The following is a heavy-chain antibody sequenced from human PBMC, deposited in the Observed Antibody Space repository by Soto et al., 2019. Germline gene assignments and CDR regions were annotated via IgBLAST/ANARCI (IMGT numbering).Heavy chain of an antibody. CDR3: ARWGTTGGLDV. D-gene: IGHD3-16*01. Sequence: QVQLVESGGGVVQPGTSLRLSCVGSGFTFRSYVIHWVRQAPGKGLEWVALTSYDGSNNFYGDSVKGRFTISRHNSRNTVVLQMDSLTFEDTALYYCARWGTTGGLDVWGQGTPVSVSS. V-gene: IGHV3-33*05. CDR2: TSYDGSNN. CDR1: GFTFRSYV. J-gene: IGHJ4*02.